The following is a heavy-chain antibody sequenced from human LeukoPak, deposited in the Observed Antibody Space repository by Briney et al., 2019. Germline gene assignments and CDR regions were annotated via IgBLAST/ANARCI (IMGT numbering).Heavy chain of an antibody. Sequence: ASVKVSCKAYGYTFTSYGISWVRQAPGQGLEWMGWISAYNGNTNYAQKLQGRVTMTTDTSTSTAYMELRSLRSDDTAVYYCARDLRIVGASPVHQHWGQGTLVTVSS. V-gene: IGHV1-18*01. CDR1: GYTFTSYG. CDR3: ARDLRIVGASPVHQH. D-gene: IGHD1-26*01. CDR2: ISAYNGNT. J-gene: IGHJ1*01.